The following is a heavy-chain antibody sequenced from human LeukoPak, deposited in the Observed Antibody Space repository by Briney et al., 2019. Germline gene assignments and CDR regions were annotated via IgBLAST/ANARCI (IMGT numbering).Heavy chain of an antibody. CDR3: ARGGDYGGNSAGSINFDY. J-gene: IGHJ4*02. CDR1: GGPISSGSYY. D-gene: IGHD4-23*01. V-gene: IGHV4-61*02. Sequence: PSETLSLTCTVSGGPISSGSYYWSWIRQPAGKGLEWIGRIFTSGSTNYNPSLKSRVTISVDTSKNQFSLKLSSVTAADTAVYYCARGGDYGGNSAGSINFDYWGQGTLVTVSS. CDR2: IFTSGST.